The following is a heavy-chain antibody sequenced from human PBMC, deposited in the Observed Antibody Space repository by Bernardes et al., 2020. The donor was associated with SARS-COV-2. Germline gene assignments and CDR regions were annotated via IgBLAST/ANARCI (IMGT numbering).Heavy chain of an antibody. CDR1: GFTFGDSS. V-gene: IGHV3-49*03. CDR2: IRSIPSGGTA. Sequence: GGSLILSFRASGFTFGDSSMSWFRQAPGKGLAWVGFIRSIPSGGTAEYAASVQGRFTISRDDSKSIAYLQMSSLKTEDTAVYYCTTMTPMATFYYFDYWGQGILSNVSS. CDR3: TTMTPMATFYYFDY. J-gene: IGHJ4*02. D-gene: IGHD5-18*01.